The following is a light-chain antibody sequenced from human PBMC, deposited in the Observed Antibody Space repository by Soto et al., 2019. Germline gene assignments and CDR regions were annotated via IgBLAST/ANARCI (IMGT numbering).Light chain of an antibody. CDR3: CSSAGTYTYV. J-gene: IGLJ1*01. CDR1: SSNVGRYKY. Sequence: QSVLTQPRSVSGSPGQSVTISCTGTSSNVGRYKYVSWYQHHPGKAPKLMIYDVTMRPSGVPDRFSGSKSGNTASLTISGLQAEDEADYYCCSSAGTYTYVFGTGTKVTVL. V-gene: IGLV2-11*01. CDR2: DVT.